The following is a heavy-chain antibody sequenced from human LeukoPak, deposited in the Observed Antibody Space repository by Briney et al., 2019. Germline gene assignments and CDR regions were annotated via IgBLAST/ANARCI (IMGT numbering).Heavy chain of an antibody. CDR1: GYTFTSYD. Sequence: ASVKVSFKASGYTFTSYDINWVRQATGQGLEWMGWMNPNSGNTGYAQKFQGRVTMTRNTSISTAYMELSSLRSEDTAVYYCARGGITGTTRGPTRLNDAFDIWGQGTMVTVSS. J-gene: IGHJ3*02. CDR2: MNPNSGNT. V-gene: IGHV1-8*01. D-gene: IGHD1-20*01. CDR3: ARGGITGTTRGPTRLNDAFDI.